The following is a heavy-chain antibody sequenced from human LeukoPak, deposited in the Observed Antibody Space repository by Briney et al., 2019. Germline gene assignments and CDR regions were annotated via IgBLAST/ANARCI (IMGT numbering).Heavy chain of an antibody. CDR2: ISSSSSYI. CDR3: ARGGGYCGGDCYGIDY. CDR1: GFTFSSYT. Sequence: PGGSLRLSCAASGFTFSSYTMNWDRQAPGKGLEWVSAISSSSSYIYYADSVKGRFTISRDNAKNSLYLQMNSLRAEDTAVYYCARGGGYCGGDCYGIDYWGQGTLVTVSS. J-gene: IGHJ4*02. D-gene: IGHD2-21*01. V-gene: IGHV3-21*01.